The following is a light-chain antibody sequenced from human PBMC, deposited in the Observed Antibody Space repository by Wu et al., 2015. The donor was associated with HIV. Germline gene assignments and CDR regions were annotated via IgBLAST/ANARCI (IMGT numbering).Light chain of an antibody. V-gene: IGKV1-5*03. CDR1: QSISSW. CDR2: KAS. Sequence: DIQMTQSPSTLSASAGDRVTITCRASQSISSWLAWYQQKPGKAPKLLIYKASSLESGVPFRFSGSGSGTEFTLTISSLQPDDSATYYCQQYNSYWTFGQGTKVEIK. J-gene: IGKJ1*01. CDR3: QQYNSYWT.